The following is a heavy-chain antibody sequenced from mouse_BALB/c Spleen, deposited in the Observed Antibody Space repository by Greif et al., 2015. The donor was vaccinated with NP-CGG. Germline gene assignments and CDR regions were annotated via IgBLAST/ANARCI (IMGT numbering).Heavy chain of an antibody. V-gene: IGHV14-1*02. Sequence: VQLQQSGAELVRPGALVKLSCKASGFNIKDYYMHWVKQRPEQGLEWIGWIDPENGNTIYDPKFQGKASITADTSSNTAYLQLSSLTSEDTAVYYCAGSGTTATSAYWGRGTLVTVSA. D-gene: IGHD1-2*01. CDR2: IDPENGNT. CDR1: GFNIKDYY. J-gene: IGHJ3*01. CDR3: AGSGTTATSAY.